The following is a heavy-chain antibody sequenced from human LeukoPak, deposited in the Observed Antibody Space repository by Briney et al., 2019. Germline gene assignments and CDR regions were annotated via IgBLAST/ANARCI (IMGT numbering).Heavy chain of an antibody. CDR3: ARGLGDYGDYRQIYYFDY. D-gene: IGHD4-17*01. J-gene: IGHJ4*02. CDR2: IYSGGST. V-gene: IGHV3-66*01. Sequence: GGSLRLSCAASGFTVSSNYMSWVRQAPGKGLEWVSVIYSGGSTYYADSVKGRFTISRDNSKNTLYLQMNSLRAEDTAVYYCARGLGDYGDYRQIYYFDYWGQGTLVTVSS. CDR1: GFTVSSNY.